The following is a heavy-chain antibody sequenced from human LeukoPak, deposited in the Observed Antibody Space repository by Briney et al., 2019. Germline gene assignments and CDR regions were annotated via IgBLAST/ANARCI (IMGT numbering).Heavy chain of an antibody. V-gene: IGHV4-30-4*08. CDR3: ARARGSYDAVDY. CDR2: IYYSAST. D-gene: IGHD1-26*01. J-gene: IGHJ4*02. CDR1: GCSISSGDYY. Sequence: KASETLSLTCTVTGCSISSGDYYWSWIRHPPGKGLEWIGYIYYSASTYYNPSLKSRAIISVATPNNLSSLELTSATAADPAVYYCARARGSYDAVDYWGQGTLVTLSS.